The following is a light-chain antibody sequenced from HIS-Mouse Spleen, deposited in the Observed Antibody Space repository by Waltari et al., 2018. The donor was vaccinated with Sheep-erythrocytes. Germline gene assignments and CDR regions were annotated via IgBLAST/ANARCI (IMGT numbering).Light chain of an antibody. V-gene: IGLV3-27*01. Sequence: SYELTQPSSVSVSPGQTARITCSGDVLAKKYARWFQQKPGQAPVLVIYKDSERPSGIPGRFSGSSSGTTVTLTISGAQVEDEADYYCQAWDSSTVVFGGGTKLTVL. CDR2: KDS. J-gene: IGLJ2*01. CDR1: VLAKKY. CDR3: QAWDSSTVV.